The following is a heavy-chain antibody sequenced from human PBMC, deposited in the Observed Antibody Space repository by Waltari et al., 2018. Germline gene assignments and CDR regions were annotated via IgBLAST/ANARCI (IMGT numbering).Heavy chain of an antibody. V-gene: IGHV4-34*01. J-gene: IGHJ3*02. D-gene: IGHD1-26*01. Sequence: QVQLQQWGAGLLKPSETLSLTCAVYGGSFSGYYWSWIRQPPGKGLEWIGEINHSGSTNYNPSLRSRVTISVDTSKNQFSLKLSSVTAADTAVYYCARGVGATYAFDIWGQGTMVTVSS. CDR1: GGSFSGYY. CDR3: ARGVGATYAFDI. CDR2: INHSGST.